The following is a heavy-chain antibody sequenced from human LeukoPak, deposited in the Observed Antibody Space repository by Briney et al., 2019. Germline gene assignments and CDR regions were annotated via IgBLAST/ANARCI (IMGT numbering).Heavy chain of an antibody. J-gene: IGHJ3*02. V-gene: IGHV3-23*01. CDR2: ISGSGGST. D-gene: IGHD3-10*01. CDR3: AKIGDGDDAFDI. Sequence: PGGSLRLSCAASGFTFSSYAMSWVRQAPGKGLEWVSAISGSGGSTYYADSVKGRFTISRDNSKNTLYLQMNSLRAENTAVYYCAKIGDGDDAFDIWGQGTMVTVSS. CDR1: GFTFSSYA.